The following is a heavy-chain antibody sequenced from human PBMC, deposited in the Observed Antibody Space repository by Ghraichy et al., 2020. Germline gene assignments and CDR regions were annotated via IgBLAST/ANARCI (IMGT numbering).Heavy chain of an antibody. Sequence: GGSLRLSCAASGFTFSSYSMNWVRQAPGKGLEWVSSISSSSSYIYYADSVKGRFTISRDNAKNSLYLQMNSLRAEDTAVYYCARDRFGDKWFGELSLYYYYGMDVWGQGTTVTVSS. J-gene: IGHJ6*02. CDR3: ARDRFGDKWFGELSLYYYYGMDV. CDR2: ISSSSSYI. CDR1: GFTFSSYS. V-gene: IGHV3-21*01. D-gene: IGHD3-10*01.